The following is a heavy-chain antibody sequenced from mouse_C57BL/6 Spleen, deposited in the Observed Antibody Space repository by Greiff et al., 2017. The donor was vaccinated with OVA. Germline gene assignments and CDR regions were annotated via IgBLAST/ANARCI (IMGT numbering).Heavy chain of an antibody. D-gene: IGHD2-3*01. CDR3: ARYGSGDGYLGAMDY. Sequence: EVKLEESGPGLAKPSQTLSLTCSATGYSFTSDYWNWIRKFPGNKLEYIGYISYSGSTYYNPSPKSRISITRNTSKNQYYLQLNSVTTEDTATYYGARYGSGDGYLGAMDYWGQGTSVTVSS. CDR2: ISYSGST. V-gene: IGHV3-8*01. J-gene: IGHJ4*01. CDR1: GYSFTSDY.